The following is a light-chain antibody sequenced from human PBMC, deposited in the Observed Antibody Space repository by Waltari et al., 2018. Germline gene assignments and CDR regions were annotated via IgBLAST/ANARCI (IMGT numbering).Light chain of an antibody. CDR1: QSLVSSDGKTY. Sequence: DAVMTQSPLSLPVPLGQPASISCRSSQSLVSSDGKTYLSWFQQRPGQSPGRLIYMVSNRGSGVPDRFSGSGSGTDFTLRISRVEAEDVGVHDCMQTRYWPWTFGQGTKVEIK. J-gene: IGKJ1*01. V-gene: IGKV2-30*01. CDR3: MQTRYWPWT. CDR2: MVS.